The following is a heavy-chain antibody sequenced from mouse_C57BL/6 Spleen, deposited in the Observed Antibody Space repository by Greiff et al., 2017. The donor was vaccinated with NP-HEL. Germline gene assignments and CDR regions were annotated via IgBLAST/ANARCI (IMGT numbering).Heavy chain of an antibody. CDR2: INPNNGGT. J-gene: IGHJ4*01. CDR1: GYTFTDYN. V-gene: IGHV1-18*01. CDR3: ARTKRGGYAMDY. Sequence: VQLQQSGPELVKPGASVKIPCKASGYTFTDYNMDWVKQSHGKSLEWIGDINPNNGGTIYNQKFKGKATLTVDKSSSTAYMELRSLTSEDTAVYYCARTKRGGYAMDYWGQGTSVTVSS.